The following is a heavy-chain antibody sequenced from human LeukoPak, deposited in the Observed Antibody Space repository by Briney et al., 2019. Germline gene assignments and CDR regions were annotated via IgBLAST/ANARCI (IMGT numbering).Heavy chain of an antibody. Sequence: KASETLSLTCTVSGGSISGGNYYWSWIRQPAGRGLEWIGRIYTSGNTMYNPSLKSRVTMSVDTSKNQFSLKLSSVTAADTAVYYCARDGPDDAFDIWGQGTMVTVSS. V-gene: IGHV4-61*02. CDR1: GGSISGGNYY. CDR2: IYTSGNT. CDR3: ARDGPDDAFDI. J-gene: IGHJ3*02.